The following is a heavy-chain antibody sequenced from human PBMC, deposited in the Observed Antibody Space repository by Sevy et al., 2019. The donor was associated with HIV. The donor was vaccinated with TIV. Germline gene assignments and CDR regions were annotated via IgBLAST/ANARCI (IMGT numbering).Heavy chain of an antibody. CDR1: GFTFDDYA. V-gene: IGHV3-9*01. D-gene: IGHD2-15*01. J-gene: IGHJ5*02. Sequence: GGSLRLSCAASGFTFDDYAMHWVRQAPGKGLEWVSGISWNSGSIGYADSVKGLFTISRDNAKNSLYLQMNSLRAEDTALYYCAKGGCSGGSCYPSGGNWFDPWGQGTLVTVSS. CDR2: ISWNSGSI. CDR3: AKGGCSGGSCYPSGGNWFDP.